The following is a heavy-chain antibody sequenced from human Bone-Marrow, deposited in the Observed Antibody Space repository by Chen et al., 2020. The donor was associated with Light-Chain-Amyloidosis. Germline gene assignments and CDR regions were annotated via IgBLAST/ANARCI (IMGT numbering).Heavy chain of an antibody. CDR1: GFSFCNYE. CDR3: ARDRWVARHFPGAVDI. D-gene: IGHD2-15*01. V-gene: IGHV3-48*03. J-gene: IGHJ3*02. Sequence: EVQLVESGGGLVQPGGSLRLSCVASGFSFCNYELNWVRQAPGQGLEWVSYISTTGTTIYYADFARGRFTISRDNAKNSLYLQMNSLRAEDTAVYYCARDRWVARHFPGAVDIWGQGTVVTVSS. CDR2: ISTTGTTI.